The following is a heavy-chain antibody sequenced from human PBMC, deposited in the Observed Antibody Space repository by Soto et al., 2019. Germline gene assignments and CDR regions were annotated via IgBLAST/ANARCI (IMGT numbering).Heavy chain of an antibody. CDR2: ISYDGSNK. J-gene: IGHJ4*02. CDR3: ARERYPADFDY. CDR1: GFTFSSYT. Sequence: QVQLVESGGGVVQPGRSLRLSCAASGFTFSSYTMHWVRQAPGKGLEWVAVISYDGSNKSYADSVKGRFTISRDNSKNALYLQMNSLRAEDTAVYYCARERYPADFDYWGQGTLVTVSS. D-gene: IGHD1-1*01. V-gene: IGHV3-30-3*01.